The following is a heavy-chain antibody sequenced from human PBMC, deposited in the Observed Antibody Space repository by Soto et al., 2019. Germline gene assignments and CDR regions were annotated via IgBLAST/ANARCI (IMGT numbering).Heavy chain of an antibody. J-gene: IGHJ5*02. CDR3: AKVGGRRIFGWFDP. CDR1: GYPFTTYG. V-gene: IGHV1-18*01. D-gene: IGHD2-15*01. Sequence: GASVKVSCKASGYPFTTYGISWLRRAPGQGLEWMGWITPYNGNRKYAQKFQGRVTMTTDTSTSTAYMELRSLRSDDTAVYYCAKVGGRRIFGWFDPWGQGTLVTVSS. CDR2: ITPYNGNR.